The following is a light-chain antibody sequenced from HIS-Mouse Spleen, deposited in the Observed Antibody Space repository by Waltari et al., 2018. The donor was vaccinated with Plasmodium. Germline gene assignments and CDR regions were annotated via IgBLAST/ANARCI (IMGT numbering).Light chain of an antibody. CDR2: EDS. Sequence: SYELTQPPSVSVSPGQTARITCSGDALPKKYAYWYQLKSGQAPVLVSYEDSKRPSVIPERFSGSSSGTMATLTISGAQVEDEADYYCYSTDSSGNHRVFGGGTKLTVL. J-gene: IGLJ3*02. CDR3: YSTDSSGNHRV. CDR1: ALPKKY. V-gene: IGLV3-10*01.